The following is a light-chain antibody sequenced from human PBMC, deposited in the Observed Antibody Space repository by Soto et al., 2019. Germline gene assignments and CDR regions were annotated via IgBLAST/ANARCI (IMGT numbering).Light chain of an antibody. CDR1: QDIKTY. Sequence: IQLTQSPSSLSASVGDRVSITCRASQDIKTYLAWYQQKQGKAPKLLISGTFTLQSGVPSRFNGSGSGTDFTPTISRLQPEEFATYYYQHLNNYPPFTFGPGTKVDLE. V-gene: IGKV1-9*01. CDR3: QHLNNYPPFT. J-gene: IGKJ3*01. CDR2: GTF.